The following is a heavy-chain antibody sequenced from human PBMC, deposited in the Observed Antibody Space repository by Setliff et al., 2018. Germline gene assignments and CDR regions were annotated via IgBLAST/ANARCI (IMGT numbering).Heavy chain of an antibody. CDR3: ARHLLVQGTYHFDY. J-gene: IGHJ4*02. CDR1: GGSISSGSYY. V-gene: IGHV4-39*01. D-gene: IGHD3-10*01. CDR2: MYYSGST. Sequence: SETLSLTCSVSGGSISSGSYYWGWIRQSPGKGLEWIGSMYYSGSTYYNPSLKGRVTLSVDTTKNQFSLKPTSMTAADTAVYFCARHLLVQGTYHFDYWGQGSPVTVSS.